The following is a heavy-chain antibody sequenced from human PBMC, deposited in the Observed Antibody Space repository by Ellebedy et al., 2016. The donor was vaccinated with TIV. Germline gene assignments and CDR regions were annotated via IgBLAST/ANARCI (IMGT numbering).Heavy chain of an antibody. V-gene: IGHV3-74*01. CDR3: ARSWLPDY. Sequence: GESLKISCAASGFTFSNYWMSWVRQGPGKGLVWVSRINSDGSNTRYADSVKGRFTISRDNAKNTLYLQMNSLRAEETAVYYCARSWLPDYWGQGTLVTVSS. CDR2: INSDGSNT. D-gene: IGHD5-12*01. J-gene: IGHJ4*02. CDR1: GFTFSNYW.